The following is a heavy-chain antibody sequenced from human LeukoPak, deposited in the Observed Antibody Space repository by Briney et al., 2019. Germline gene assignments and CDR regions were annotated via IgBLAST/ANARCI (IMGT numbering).Heavy chain of an antibody. CDR3: ARGHSSSSGIDY. Sequence: ASVKVSCKASGYTFTSHDINWVRQATGQGLEWMGWMNPNSGNTGYAQKFQGRVTMTRNTSISTAYMELSSLRSEDTAVYYCARGHSSSSGIDYWGQGTLVTVSS. CDR2: MNPNSGNT. V-gene: IGHV1-8*01. CDR1: GYTFTSHD. D-gene: IGHD6-13*01. J-gene: IGHJ4*02.